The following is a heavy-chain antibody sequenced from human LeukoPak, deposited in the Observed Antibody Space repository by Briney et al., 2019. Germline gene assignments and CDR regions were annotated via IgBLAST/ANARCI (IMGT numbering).Heavy chain of an antibody. CDR1: GGSFSGYY. CDR2: INHSGST. D-gene: IGHD5-12*01. J-gene: IGHJ4*02. CDR3: ARYSGYASYYFDY. Sequence: TSETLSLTCAVYGGSFSGYYWSWIRQPPGKGLEWIGEINHSGSTNYNPSLKSRVTISVDTSKNQFSLKLSSVTAADTAVYYCARYSGYASYYFDYWGQGTLVTVSS. V-gene: IGHV4-34*01.